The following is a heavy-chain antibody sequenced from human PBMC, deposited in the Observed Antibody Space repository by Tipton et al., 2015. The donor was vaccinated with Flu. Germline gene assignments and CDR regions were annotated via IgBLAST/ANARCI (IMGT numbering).Heavy chain of an antibody. J-gene: IGHJ4*02. Sequence: SLRLSCAASGFSLSDYWMTWVRQAPGKGLEWVTFIHYDGSNKYYADSVKGRFTISRDNSKNTLYLQMNSLRTEDTAVYYCAKDSKRPTTVTDGRVVDSWGQGTLVTVSS. V-gene: IGHV3-30*02. D-gene: IGHD4-17*01. CDR3: AKDSKRPTTVTDGRVVDS. CDR1: GFSLSDYW. CDR2: IHYDGSNK.